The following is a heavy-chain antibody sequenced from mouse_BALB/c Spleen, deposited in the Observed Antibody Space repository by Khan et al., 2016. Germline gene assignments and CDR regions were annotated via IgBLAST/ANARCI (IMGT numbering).Heavy chain of an antibody. V-gene: IGHV2-6-7*01. Sequence: QVQLKESGPGLVAPSQSLSITCTVSGFSLTGYGVTWVRQPPGKGLEWLGKIWGDGRTDYNSALKSRVSIRKDNPKSQVFLQMNSLQTDYTYKYYSSSAYDEFAYWGKGTLVIVSA. J-gene: IGHJ3*01. CDR1: GFSLTGYG. CDR3: SSAYDEFAY. D-gene: IGHD2-12*01. CDR2: IWGDGRT.